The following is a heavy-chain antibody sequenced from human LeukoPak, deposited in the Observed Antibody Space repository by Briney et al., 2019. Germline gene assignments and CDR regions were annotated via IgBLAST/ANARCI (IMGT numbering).Heavy chain of an antibody. Sequence: GGSLRLSCAASGFTFSTYWMTWVRQPPGKGLERVANIKLDGSETYYVDSVKGRFTISRDNAKHSLYLQMNSLRAEDTAVYYCTRYRGWQSFDYWGQGTLVTVSS. J-gene: IGHJ4*02. CDR3: TRYRGWQSFDY. CDR1: GFTFSTYW. CDR2: IKLDGSET. D-gene: IGHD3-10*01. V-gene: IGHV3-7*01.